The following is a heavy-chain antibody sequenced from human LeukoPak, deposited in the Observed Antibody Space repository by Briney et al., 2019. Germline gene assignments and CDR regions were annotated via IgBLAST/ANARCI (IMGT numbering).Heavy chain of an antibody. CDR1: GGSISSSSYY. D-gene: IGHD6-19*01. CDR2: IYYSGST. V-gene: IGHV4-39*01. CDR3: ARLGIAVAAGSIDY. Sequence: SETLSLTCTVSGGSISSSSYYWGWIRQPPGKGLEWIGSIYYSGSTYYNPSLKSRVTISVDTSKNQFSLKLSSVTAADTAVYYCARLGIAVAAGSIDYWGQGTLVTVSS. J-gene: IGHJ4*02.